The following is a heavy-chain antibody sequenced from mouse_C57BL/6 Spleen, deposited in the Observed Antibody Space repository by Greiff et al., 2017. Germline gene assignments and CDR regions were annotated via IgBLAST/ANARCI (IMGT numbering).Heavy chain of an antibody. Sequence: VQLQQSGAELVRPGASVKLSCTASGFNIKDDYMHWVKQRPEQGLEWIGWIDPENGDTEYASKFQGKATITADTSSNTAYLQLSSLTSEDTAVYYCTRVTTGDYWGQGTTLTVSS. CDR2: IDPENGDT. V-gene: IGHV14-4*01. CDR3: TRVTTGDY. D-gene: IGHD1-1*01. J-gene: IGHJ2*01. CDR1: GFNIKDDY.